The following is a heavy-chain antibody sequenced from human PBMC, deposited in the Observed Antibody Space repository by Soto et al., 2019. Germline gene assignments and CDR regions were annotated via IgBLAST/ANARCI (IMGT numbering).Heavy chain of an antibody. D-gene: IGHD3-22*01. CDR3: ARDVGDYYDSSGYSYGMDV. CDR1: GFTFSSYS. J-gene: IGHJ6*02. V-gene: IGHV3-21*01. Sequence: GGSLRLFCAASGFTFSSYSMNWVRQAPGKGLEWVSSISSSSSYIYYADSVKGRFTISRDNAKNSLYLQMNSLRAEDTAVYYCARDVGDYYDSSGYSYGMDVWGQGTTVTVSS. CDR2: ISSSSSYI.